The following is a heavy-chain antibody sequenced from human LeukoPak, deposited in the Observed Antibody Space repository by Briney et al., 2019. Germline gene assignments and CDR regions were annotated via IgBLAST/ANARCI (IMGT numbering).Heavy chain of an antibody. Sequence: ASVKVSCKASGYTFTGYYMHWVRQAPGQGLGWMGWINPNSGGTNYAQKFQGRVTMTRDTSISTAYMELRRLRSDDTAVYYCARLIAAAGYDYWGQGTLVTVSS. CDR2: INPNSGGT. V-gene: IGHV1-2*02. CDR3: ARLIAAAGYDY. D-gene: IGHD6-13*01. J-gene: IGHJ4*02. CDR1: GYTFTGYY.